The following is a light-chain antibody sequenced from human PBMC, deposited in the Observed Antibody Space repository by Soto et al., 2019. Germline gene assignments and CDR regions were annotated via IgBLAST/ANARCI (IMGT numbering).Light chain of an antibody. CDR2: LGS. CDR3: QQYNSYSWT. CDR1: QSLLHSNGYNY. J-gene: IGKJ1*01. Sequence: DIVMTQSPLSLPVTPGEPASISCRSSQSLLHSNGYNYLDWYLQKPGQSPQLLIYLGSSRSSGVPDRFSGSGSGTEFTLTISSLQPDDFATYYCQQYNSYSWTFGQGTKVDIK. V-gene: IGKV2-28*01.